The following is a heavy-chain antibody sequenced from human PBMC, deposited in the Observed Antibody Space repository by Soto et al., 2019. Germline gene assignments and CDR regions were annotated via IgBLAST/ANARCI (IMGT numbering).Heavy chain of an antibody. V-gene: IGHV3-72*01. Sequence: EVQLVESGGGVVQPGGSLRLSCAASGFTFSDHYMDWVRQAPGKGLEWVGRIRNQVNSHSTEYAASVKGRFTISRDDSKNSLDLQMHSLKTEDTAVYYCAEVSVSDYSFDYWGQGILVTVSS. CDR2: IRNQVNSHST. J-gene: IGHJ4*02. D-gene: IGHD2-21*01. CDR3: AEVSVSDYSFDY. CDR1: GFTFSDHY.